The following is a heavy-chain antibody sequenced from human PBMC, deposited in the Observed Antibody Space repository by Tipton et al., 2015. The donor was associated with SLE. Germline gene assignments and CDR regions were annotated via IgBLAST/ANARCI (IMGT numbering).Heavy chain of an antibody. Sequence: TLSLTCTVSGGSISSSSFYCGWIRQPPGKGLEWIGSIYYSGNTYYNPSLKSRVTISVDTSKNQFSLRLSSVTAADTAVYFCAIIVGATRYMDVWGKGTTVTVSS. CDR1: GGSISSSSFY. CDR3: AIIVGATRYMDV. D-gene: IGHD1-26*01. CDR2: IYYSGNT. V-gene: IGHV4-39*07. J-gene: IGHJ6*03.